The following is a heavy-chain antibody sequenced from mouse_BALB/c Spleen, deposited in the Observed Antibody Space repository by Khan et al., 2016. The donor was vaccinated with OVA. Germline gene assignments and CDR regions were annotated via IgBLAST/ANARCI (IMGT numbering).Heavy chain of an antibody. V-gene: IGHV5-4*02. J-gene: IGHJ2*01. Sequence: EVELVESGGDLVKPGGSLKLSCAASGFTFSDYYMYWIRQTPEKRLEWVATISAVGTYTYYPDTVKGRFTISRDNAKNTLYLNMTSLKSEDTAMYYCERDELGLRLDYWGQGTALKVSS. CDR3: ERDELGLRLDY. CDR1: GFTFSDYY. CDR2: ISAVGTYT. D-gene: IGHD3-1*01.